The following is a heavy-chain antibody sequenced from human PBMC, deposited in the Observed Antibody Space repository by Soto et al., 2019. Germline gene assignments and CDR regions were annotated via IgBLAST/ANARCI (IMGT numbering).Heavy chain of an antibody. D-gene: IGHD4-4*01. CDR1: EVTVRSYA. CDR3: ARVKTDYSNPRGPFFFYGMDA. Sequence: GWSLRLCCSASEVTVRSYAMHWVRQAPGKGLEWVAGISYDGGHKFYGDSVRGRFTISRDSSKTTVFLQMNSLRPEDTAAYYRARVKTDYSNPRGPFFFYGMDAWGQGTTVTVSS. CDR2: ISYDGGHK. J-gene: IGHJ6*02. V-gene: IGHV3-30-3*01.